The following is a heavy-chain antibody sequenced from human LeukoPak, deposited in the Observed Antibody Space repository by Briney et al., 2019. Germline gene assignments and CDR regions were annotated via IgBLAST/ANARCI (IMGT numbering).Heavy chain of an antibody. Sequence: GGSLRLSCAASGFTFSSHAMSWVRQAPGKGLEWVSAISGSGGSTYYADSVLGRFTISRDNSNNTVFLEMNSLTADDTAVYFCARDSAGNQYSSGNFDLWGQGTLVTVSS. CDR3: ARDSAGNQYSSGNFDL. J-gene: IGHJ4*02. D-gene: IGHD3-10*01. V-gene: IGHV3-23*01. CDR2: ISGSGGST. CDR1: GFTFSSHA.